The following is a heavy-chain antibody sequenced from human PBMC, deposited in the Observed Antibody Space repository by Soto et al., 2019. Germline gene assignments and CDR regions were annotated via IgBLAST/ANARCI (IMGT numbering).Heavy chain of an antibody. V-gene: IGHV3-30-3*01. CDR3: ARGGQDTMIVVATCFDY. Sequence: HPGGSLRLSCAASGFTFSSYAMHWVRQAPGKGLEWVAVISYDGSNKYYADSVKGRFTISRDNSKNTLYLQMNSLRAEDTAVYYCARGGQDTMIVVATCFDYWGQGTLVTVSS. J-gene: IGHJ4*02. CDR2: ISYDGSNK. D-gene: IGHD3-22*01. CDR1: GFTFSSYA.